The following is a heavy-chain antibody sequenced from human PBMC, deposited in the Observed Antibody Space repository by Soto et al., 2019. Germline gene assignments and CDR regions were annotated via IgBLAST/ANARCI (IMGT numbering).Heavy chain of an antibody. CDR3: AREHCSSTSCYDY. V-gene: IGHV3-33*01. Sequence: GGSLRLSCAASGFTFSSYGMHWVRQAPGKGLEWVAVIWYDGSNKYYADSVKGRFTISRDNSKNTLYLQMNSLRAEDTAVYYCAREHCSSTSCYDYWGQGTLVTVSS. D-gene: IGHD2-2*01. CDR2: IWYDGSNK. CDR1: GFTFSSYG. J-gene: IGHJ4*02.